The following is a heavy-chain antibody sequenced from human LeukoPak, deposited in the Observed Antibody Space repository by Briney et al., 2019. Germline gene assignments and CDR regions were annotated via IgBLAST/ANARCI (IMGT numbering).Heavy chain of an antibody. Sequence: GSVHVSCKASRDTFTSYGISGVRQPPGQGLEWMGWINPNSGGTNYAQKFQGRVTMTRDTSISSAYLELSGLRADDTAVYYCARDLVGARYYFDYWGQGTLVTVSS. CDR1: RDTFTSYG. CDR2: INPNSGGT. V-gene: IGHV1-2*02. J-gene: IGHJ4*02. D-gene: IGHD1-26*01. CDR3: ARDLVGARYYFDY.